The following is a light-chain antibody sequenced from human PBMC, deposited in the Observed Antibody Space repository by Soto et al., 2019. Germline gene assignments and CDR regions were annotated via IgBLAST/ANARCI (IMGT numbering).Light chain of an antibody. Sequence: EIVLTQSPGTLSLSPGERATLSCRASQSVSSSYLAWYQQIPGQAPRLLIYGASSRATGIPDRFSGSGSGTEFTLTIARLAPEDFAMYYCQQYGSSPFTFGPGTKVDI. V-gene: IGKV3-20*01. CDR1: QSVSSSY. J-gene: IGKJ3*01. CDR3: QQYGSSPFT. CDR2: GAS.